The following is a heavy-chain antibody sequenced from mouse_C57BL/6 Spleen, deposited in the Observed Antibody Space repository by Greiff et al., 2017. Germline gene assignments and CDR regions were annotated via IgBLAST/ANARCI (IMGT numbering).Heavy chain of an antibody. V-gene: IGHV1-80*01. CDR3: ARWRIYDGYYVGAY. CDR2: IYPGDGDT. CDR1: GYAFSSYW. J-gene: IGHJ2*01. D-gene: IGHD2-3*01. Sequence: QVQLQQSGAELVKPGASVKISCKASGYAFSSYWMNWVKQRPGKGLEWIGQIYPGDGDTNYNGKFKGKATLTADKSSSTAYMQLSSLTSEDSAVYFCARWRIYDGYYVGAYWGQGTTLTVSS.